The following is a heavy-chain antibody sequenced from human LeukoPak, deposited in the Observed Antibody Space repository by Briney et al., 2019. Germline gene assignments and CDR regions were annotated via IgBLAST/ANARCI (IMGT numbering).Heavy chain of an antibody. Sequence: ASVKVSCKASGYTFSGYYMHWVRQAPGQGLEWMGWINPNSGGTNYAQKFQGWVTMTRDTSISTAYMELSRLRSDDTAVYYCARDHSEAAGTPNWFDPWGQGTLVTVSS. CDR2: INPNSGGT. CDR1: GYTFSGYY. CDR3: ARDHSEAAGTPNWFDP. V-gene: IGHV1-2*04. J-gene: IGHJ5*02. D-gene: IGHD6-13*01.